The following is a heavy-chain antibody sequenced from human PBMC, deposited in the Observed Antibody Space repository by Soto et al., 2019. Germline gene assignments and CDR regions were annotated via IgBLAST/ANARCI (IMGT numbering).Heavy chain of an antibody. D-gene: IGHD6-6*01. Sequence: ASVKVSCKASGYTFTSYAMHWVRQAPGQRLEWMGWINAGNGNTKYSQKFQGRVTITRDTSASTAYMELSSLRSEETAVYYCARSEYSSSSSARNYYYGMDVWGQGTTVTVSS. CDR2: INAGNGNT. CDR1: GYTFTSYA. J-gene: IGHJ6*02. CDR3: ARSEYSSSSSARNYYYGMDV. V-gene: IGHV1-3*01.